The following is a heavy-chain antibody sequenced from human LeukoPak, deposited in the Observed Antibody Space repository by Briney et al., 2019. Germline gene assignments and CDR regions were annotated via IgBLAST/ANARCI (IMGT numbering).Heavy chain of an antibody. CDR2: INAGNGNT. Sequence: ASVKVSCKASGYTFTSYAMHWVRQAPGQRLEWMGWINAGNGNTKYSQKFQGRVTITRDTSASTAYMELSSLRSEDTAVYYCARDRRTTVTTGYFDLWGRGTLVTVSS. V-gene: IGHV1-3*01. CDR1: GYTFTSYA. D-gene: IGHD4-17*01. CDR3: ARDRRTTVTTGYFDL. J-gene: IGHJ2*01.